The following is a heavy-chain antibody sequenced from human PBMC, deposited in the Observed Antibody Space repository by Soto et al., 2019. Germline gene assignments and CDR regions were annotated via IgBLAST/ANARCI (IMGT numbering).Heavy chain of an antibody. CDR2: IYPGDSDT. CDR3: ARRKIVVVPAANDAFDI. V-gene: IGHV5-51*03. Sequence: EVQLVQSGAEVKKPGESLKISCKGSGYSFTSYWIGWVRQMPGKGLEWMGFIYPGDSDTRYSPSFQGQVTISADKSISTAYLQWSSLKASDTAMYYCARRKIVVVPAANDAFDIWGQGTMVTVSS. D-gene: IGHD2-2*01. J-gene: IGHJ3*02. CDR1: GYSFTSYW.